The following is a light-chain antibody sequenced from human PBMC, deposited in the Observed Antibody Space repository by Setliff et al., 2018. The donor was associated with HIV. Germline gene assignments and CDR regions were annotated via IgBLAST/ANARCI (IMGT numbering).Light chain of an antibody. V-gene: IGLV1-40*01. CDR1: SSNIGAGYD. CDR2: GNS. Sequence: QSVLTPPPSVSGAPGQRVTISCTGSSSNIGAGYDVHWYQQLPGTAPKLLIYGNSNRLSGVPDRFSGSKSGTSASLAITGLQAEDEADYYCQSYDSSLSGSYVFGTGTKGTVL. CDR3: QSYDSSLSGSYV. J-gene: IGLJ1*01.